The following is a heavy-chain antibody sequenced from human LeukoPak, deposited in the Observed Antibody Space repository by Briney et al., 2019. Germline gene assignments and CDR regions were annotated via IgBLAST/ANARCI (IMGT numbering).Heavy chain of an antibody. J-gene: IGHJ6*02. CDR1: GGSFSGYY. Sequence: SETLSLTCAVYGGSFSGYYWSWIRQPPGKGLEWIGEINPSGSTNYNPSLKSRVTISVDTSKNQFSLKLSSVTAADTAVYYCARGQGSSGWYYYGMDVWGQGTTVTVSS. CDR2: INPSGST. D-gene: IGHD6-6*01. V-gene: IGHV4-34*01. CDR3: ARGQGSSGWYYYGMDV.